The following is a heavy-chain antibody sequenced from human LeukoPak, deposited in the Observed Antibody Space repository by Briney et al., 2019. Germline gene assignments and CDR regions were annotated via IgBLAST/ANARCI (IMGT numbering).Heavy chain of an antibody. J-gene: IGHJ4*02. CDR2: IIPIFGTA. V-gene: IGHV1-69*05. CDR1: GGTFSSYA. CDR3: ARGEGRYSSGWYIGY. Sequence: ASVKVSCKASGGTFSSYAISWVRQAPGQGLEWMGGIIPIFGTANYAQKFQGRVTITTDESTSTAYMELSSLRSEDTAVYYCARGEGRYSSGWYIGYWGQGTLVTVSS. D-gene: IGHD6-19*01.